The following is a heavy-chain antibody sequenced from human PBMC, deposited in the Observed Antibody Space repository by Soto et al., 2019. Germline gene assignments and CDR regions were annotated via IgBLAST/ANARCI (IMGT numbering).Heavy chain of an antibody. CDR2: IKQDGSEK. Sequence: GGSLRLSCAASGFTFSSYWMSWVRQAPGKGLEWVANIKQDGSEKYYVDSVKGRFTISRDNAKNSLYLQMNSLRAEDTAVYYCAREYCSGGSCYIDYWGQGTLVTVYS. J-gene: IGHJ4*02. V-gene: IGHV3-7*01. CDR3: AREYCSGGSCYIDY. CDR1: GFTFSSYW. D-gene: IGHD2-15*01.